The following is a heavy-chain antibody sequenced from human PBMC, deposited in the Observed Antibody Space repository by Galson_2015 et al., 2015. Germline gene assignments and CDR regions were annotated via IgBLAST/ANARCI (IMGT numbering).Heavy chain of an antibody. CDR3: ARDSTTLRWGFDP. J-gene: IGHJ5*02. CDR1: EYTFTSYA. D-gene: IGHD4-17*01. Sequence: SVKVSCKASEYTFTSYAVNWVRQAPGQGLEWMGRINTNNGNTTYAQDFTGRFVLSLDTSVSTAYLQISSLRAEDTAVYYCARDSTTLRWGFDPWGQGTLVTVSS. V-gene: IGHV7-4-1*02. CDR2: INTNNGNT.